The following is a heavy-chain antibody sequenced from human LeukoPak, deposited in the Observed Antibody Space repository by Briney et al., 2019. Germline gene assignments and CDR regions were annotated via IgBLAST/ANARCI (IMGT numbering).Heavy chain of an antibody. D-gene: IGHD3-22*01. CDR3: ARAVVVMSYFDY. CDR2: ISSSGSTI. V-gene: IGHV3-48*03. CDR1: GFTFSSYE. J-gene: IGHJ4*02. Sequence: GGSLRLSCAASGFTFSSYEMSWVRQAPGKGLEWVSYISSSGSTIYYADSVKGRFTISRDNAKNSLYLQMNSLRAEDTAVYYCARAVVVMSYFDYWGQGTLVTVSS.